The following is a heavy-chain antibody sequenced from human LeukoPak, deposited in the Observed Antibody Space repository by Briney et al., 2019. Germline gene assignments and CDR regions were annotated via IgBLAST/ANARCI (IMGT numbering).Heavy chain of an antibody. CDR2: IYWNDDK. CDR1: GFSLSTSGVG. CDR3: ARSYSDYDYFNNWFDP. V-gene: IGHV2-5*01. D-gene: IGHD5-12*01. J-gene: IGHJ5*02. Sequence: SGPTLVNPTQTLTLTCTFSGFSLSTSGVGVGWIRQPPGKALEWLALIYWNDDKRYSPSLRSRLTISKDTSKNQVVLTMTNMDPVDTATYYCARSYSDYDYFNNWFDPWGQGTLVTVSS.